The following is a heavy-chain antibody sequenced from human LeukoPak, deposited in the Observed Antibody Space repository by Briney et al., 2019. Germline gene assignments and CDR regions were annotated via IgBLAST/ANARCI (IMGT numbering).Heavy chain of an antibody. CDR1: GFTFDDYA. V-gene: IGHV3-9*01. CDR2: ISWNSGSI. D-gene: IGHD5-24*01. J-gene: IGHJ4*02. Sequence: PGRSLRLSCAASGFTFDDYAMHWVRQAPGKGLEWVSGISWNSGSIGYADSVKGRFTISRDNAKNSLYLQMNNLRAEDTAVYYCARNRGWQQFDSWGQGTLVTVSS. CDR3: ARNRGWQQFDS.